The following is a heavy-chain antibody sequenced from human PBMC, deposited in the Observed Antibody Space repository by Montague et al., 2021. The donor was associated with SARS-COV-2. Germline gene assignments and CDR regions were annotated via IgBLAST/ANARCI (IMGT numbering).Heavy chain of an antibody. Sequence: SETLSLTCTVSGASVSSSDWGWIRQSPGKGLEWIGYFYSVGGTDYNPSLKSRVTISRDTSKYQFSLKVRSVTAADTAIYYCARETMTADAFDIWGQGTMVTVSS. CDR2: FYSVGGT. V-gene: IGHV4-59*02. CDR3: ARETMTADAFDI. CDR1: GASVSSSD. D-gene: IGHD1-14*01. J-gene: IGHJ3*02.